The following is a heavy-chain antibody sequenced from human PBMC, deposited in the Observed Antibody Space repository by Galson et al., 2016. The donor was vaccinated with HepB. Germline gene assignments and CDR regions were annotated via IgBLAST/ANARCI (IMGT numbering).Heavy chain of an antibody. CDR2: ISGYTENT. J-gene: IGHJ4*02. Sequence: SLRLSCAASGFTFSIYGMTWVRQAPGQGLEWVSSISGYTENTFYADSVKGRFTISRDNSKDILYLQMSNLRAEDTAVYYCTRTTANLDYWGQETPVTVSS. V-gene: IGHV3-23*01. CDR1: GFTFSIYG. CDR3: TRTTANLDY. D-gene: IGHD1-7*01.